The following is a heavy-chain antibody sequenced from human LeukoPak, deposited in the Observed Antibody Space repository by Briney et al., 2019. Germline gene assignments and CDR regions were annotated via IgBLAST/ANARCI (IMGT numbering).Heavy chain of an antibody. V-gene: IGHV1-18*01. CDR2: ISAYNGNT. Sequence: ASVKVSCKASGYTFTSYGISWVRQAPGQGLEWMGWISAYNGNTNYAQKLQGRVTMTTDTSTSTAYMELRSLRSDDTAVYYCARAVGYFWSGYQPEYYFDYWGQGTLVTVSS. J-gene: IGHJ4*02. CDR1: GYTFTSYG. CDR3: ARAVGYFWSGYQPEYYFDY. D-gene: IGHD3-3*01.